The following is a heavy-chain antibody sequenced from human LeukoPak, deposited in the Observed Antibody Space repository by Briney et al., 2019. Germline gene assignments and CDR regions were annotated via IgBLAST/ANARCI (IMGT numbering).Heavy chain of an antibody. V-gene: IGHV3-23*01. J-gene: IGHJ6*03. CDR2: ISGSGGST. D-gene: IGHD3-10*01. CDR3: AKDPRGSGSYFNYYYYNYMDV. Sequence: GGSLRLSCAASGFTFDDYGMSWVRQAPGKGLEWVSAISGSGGSTYYADSVKGRFSISRDNSKNTLYLQMNSLRAEDTAVYYCAKDPRGSGSYFNYYYYNYMDVWGKGTTVTVSS. CDR1: GFTFDDYG.